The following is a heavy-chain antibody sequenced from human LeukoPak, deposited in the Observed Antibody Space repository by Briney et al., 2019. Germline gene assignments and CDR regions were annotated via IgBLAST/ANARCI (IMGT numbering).Heavy chain of an antibody. D-gene: IGHD2-15*01. Sequence: SETLSLTCAVYGGSFSGYYWSWIRQPPGQGLEWIGEINHSGSTNYNPSLKSRVTISVDTSKNQFSLKLSSVTAADTAVYYCARLVGSAGYCSGGSCYTYYFDYWGQGTLVTVSS. CDR1: GGSFSGYY. CDR3: ARLVGSAGYCSGGSCYTYYFDY. V-gene: IGHV4-34*01. CDR2: INHSGST. J-gene: IGHJ4*02.